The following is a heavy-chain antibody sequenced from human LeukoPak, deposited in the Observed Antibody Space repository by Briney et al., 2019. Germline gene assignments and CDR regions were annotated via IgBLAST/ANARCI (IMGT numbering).Heavy chain of an antibody. CDR3: ARDSPNRGSYYFGTQANFDY. CDR1: GYTFTSYG. Sequence: ASVKVSCKASGYTFTSYGISLVRQAPGQGLEWMGWISAYNGNTNYAQKLQGRVTMTTDTSTSTAYMELRSLRSDDTAVYYCARDSPNRGSYYFGTQANFDYWGQGTLVTVSS. V-gene: IGHV1-18*01. D-gene: IGHD1-26*01. CDR2: ISAYNGNT. J-gene: IGHJ4*02.